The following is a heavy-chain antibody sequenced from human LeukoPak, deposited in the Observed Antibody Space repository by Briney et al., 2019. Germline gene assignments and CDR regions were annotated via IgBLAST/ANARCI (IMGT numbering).Heavy chain of an antibody. CDR1: GGSISSGGYY. CDR3: AILEDRWFDP. D-gene: IGHD1-1*01. J-gene: IGHJ5*02. V-gene: IGHV4-31*03. CDR2: IYYSGST. Sequence: SEYLSLTCTVSGGSISSGGYYWSWIRQHPGKGLEWIGYIYYSGSTYYNPSLKSRVTISVDTSKNQFSLKLSSVTAADTAVYYCAILEDRWFDPWGQGTLVTVSS.